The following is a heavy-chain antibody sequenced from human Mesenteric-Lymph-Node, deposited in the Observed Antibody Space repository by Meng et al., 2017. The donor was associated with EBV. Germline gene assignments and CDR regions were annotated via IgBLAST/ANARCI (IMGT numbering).Heavy chain of an antibody. J-gene: IGHJ4*02. D-gene: IGHD2-2*01. CDR2: VYWDDDK. V-gene: IGHV2-5*02. Sequence: QITSKDSGPTLVKPTQTLTLTCTFSGFSLTTSGVAVGWIRQPPGGALEWLALVYWDDDKRYSPSLKSRLTITKDTSKNQVVLTMTNMDPVDTATYYCAHQGFSTSFGYWGQGTLVTVSS. CDR3: AHQGFSTSFGY. CDR1: GFSLTTSGVA.